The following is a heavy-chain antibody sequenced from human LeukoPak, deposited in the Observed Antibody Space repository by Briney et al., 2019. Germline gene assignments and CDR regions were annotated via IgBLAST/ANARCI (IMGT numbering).Heavy chain of an antibody. CDR1: GFTFSSYG. J-gene: IGHJ4*02. V-gene: IGHV3-23*01. CDR2: ISASGGDT. D-gene: IGHD6-13*01. Sequence: GGSLRHSCAASGFTFSSYGMSWLRQAPGKGLEWVSGISASGGDTWYPDSVKGRFTISRDNSKNTLFLQMNSLRVEDTAIYYCAKDAAGPEYWGQGTRVTVSS. CDR3: AKDAAGPEY.